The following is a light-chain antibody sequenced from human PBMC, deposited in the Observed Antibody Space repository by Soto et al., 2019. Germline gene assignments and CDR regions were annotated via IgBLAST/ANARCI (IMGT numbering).Light chain of an antibody. Sequence: DIQMTQSPSTLSASVGDRVTITCRASQSIRSWLAWYQQKPGKAPQLLIYDASNLESGVPSRFSGSGSGTEFTLTISSLQPDDFATYDCQQYDSFSKTFGRGTKVEVK. CDR1: QSIRSW. J-gene: IGKJ1*01. CDR3: QQYDSFSKT. CDR2: DAS. V-gene: IGKV1-5*01.